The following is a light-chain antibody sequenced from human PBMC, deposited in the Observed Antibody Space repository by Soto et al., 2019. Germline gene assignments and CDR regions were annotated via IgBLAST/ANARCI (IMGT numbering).Light chain of an antibody. CDR3: QLHNSAPPFT. J-gene: IGKJ3*01. Sequence: DIQMTQSPSSLSASVGDRITITCRASQGISNYLAWYQQKPGKVPKLLIYAASTLQSGVPSRFSGSGSETDFTLTISSLQPEDVATYYCQLHNSAPPFTFGPGTKVDIE. CDR2: AAS. CDR1: QGISNY. V-gene: IGKV1-27*01.